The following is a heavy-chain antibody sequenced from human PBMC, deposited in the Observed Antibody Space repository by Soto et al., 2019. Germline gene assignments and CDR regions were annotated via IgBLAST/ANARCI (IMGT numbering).Heavy chain of an antibody. J-gene: IGHJ6*02. D-gene: IGHD2-15*01. CDR2: INPNSGGT. V-gene: IGHV1-2*04. CDR1: GYTFTGYY. CDR3: ARDRVGLGYCSGGSCFYYYYGMDV. Sequence: QVQLVQSGAEVKKPGASVKISCKASGYTFTGYYMHWVRQAPGQGLEWMGWINPNSGGTNYAQKFQGWVTMTRDTSISTAYMELSRLRSDDTAVYYCARDRVGLGYCSGGSCFYYYYGMDVWGQGTTVTVSS.